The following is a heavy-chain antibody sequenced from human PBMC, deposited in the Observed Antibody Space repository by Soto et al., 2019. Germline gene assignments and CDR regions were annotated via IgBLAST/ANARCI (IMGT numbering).Heavy chain of an antibody. CDR2: ISSSSYI. Sequence: PGGSLRLSCAASGFTFSSYSMNWVRQAPGKGLEWVSSISSSSYIYYADSVKGRFTISRDNAKNSLYLQMNSLRAEDTAVYYCARDQGWPNWFDPWGQGTLVTVSS. CDR3: ARDQGWPNWFDP. V-gene: IGHV3-21*01. CDR1: GFTFSSYS. J-gene: IGHJ5*02. D-gene: IGHD6-19*01.